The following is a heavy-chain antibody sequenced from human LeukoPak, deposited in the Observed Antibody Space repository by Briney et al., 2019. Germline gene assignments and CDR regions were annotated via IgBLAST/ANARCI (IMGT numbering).Heavy chain of an antibody. CDR2: ISYDGSNK. V-gene: IGHV3-30-3*02. Sequence: GRSLRLSCAASGFTFSSYAMHWVRQAPGKGLEWVAVISYDGSNKYYADSVKGRFTISRDNSKNTLYLQMNSLRAEDTAVYYCAKSNHDFSGFDPWGQGTLVTVSS. J-gene: IGHJ5*02. CDR1: GFTFSSYA. CDR3: AKSNHDFSGFDP. D-gene: IGHD3-3*01.